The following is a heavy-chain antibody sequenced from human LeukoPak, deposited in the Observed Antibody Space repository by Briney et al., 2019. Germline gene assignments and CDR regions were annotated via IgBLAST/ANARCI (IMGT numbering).Heavy chain of an antibody. J-gene: IGHJ3*02. Sequence: PSETLSLTCTVSGGSLSSHHWSWIRQPPGKGLEWIGYIYDSGSTNYNPSLKSRVTISVDRSKNQFSLKLSSVTAADTAVYYCARVMDYYDSSGFIPRVAFDIWGQGTMVTVSS. CDR1: GGSLSSHH. CDR3: ARVMDYYDSSGFIPRVAFDI. V-gene: IGHV4-59*11. D-gene: IGHD3-22*01. CDR2: IYDSGST.